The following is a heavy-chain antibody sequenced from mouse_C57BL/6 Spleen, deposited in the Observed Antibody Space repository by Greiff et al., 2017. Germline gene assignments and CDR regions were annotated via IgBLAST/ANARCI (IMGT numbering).Heavy chain of an antibody. J-gene: IGHJ4*01. CDR2: IDPSDSYT. Sequence: QLQQPGAELVMPGASVKLSCKASGYTFTSYWMHWVKQRPGQGLEWIGEIDPSDSYTNYNQKFKGKSTLTVDKSSSTAYMQLSSLTSEDSAVYYCARRIYDGYYLYAMDYWGQGTSVTVSS. CDR1: GYTFTSYW. D-gene: IGHD2-3*01. CDR3: ARRIYDGYYLYAMDY. V-gene: IGHV1-69*01.